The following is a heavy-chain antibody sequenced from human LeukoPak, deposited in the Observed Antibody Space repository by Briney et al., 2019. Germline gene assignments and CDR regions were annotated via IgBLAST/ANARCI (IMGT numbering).Heavy chain of an antibody. CDR3: ANYHGSGSYPFDY. Sequence: SETLSLTCTVSGGSVSSGSYYWSWSRQPPGKGLECIGDIYYSGSTNYNPSLKSRVTISVDTSKNQFSLRLSSVTAADTAVYYCANYHGSGSYPFDYWGQGTLVTVSS. CDR2: IYYSGST. CDR1: GGSVSSGSYY. D-gene: IGHD3-10*01. V-gene: IGHV4-61*01. J-gene: IGHJ4*02.